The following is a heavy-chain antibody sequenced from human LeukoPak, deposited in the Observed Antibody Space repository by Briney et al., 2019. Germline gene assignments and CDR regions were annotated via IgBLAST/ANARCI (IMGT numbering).Heavy chain of an antibody. V-gene: IGHV1-18*01. Sequence: ASVKVSCKASGYTFTSYGISWVRQAPGQGLEWMGWISAYNGNTNYAQKLQGRVTMTRDTSTSTAYMELSSLRSEDTAVYYCARRTTFYYDSSPHYGYYFDYWGQGTLVTVSS. D-gene: IGHD3-22*01. J-gene: IGHJ4*02. CDR2: ISAYNGNT. CDR1: GYTFTSYG. CDR3: ARRTTFYYDSSPHYGYYFDY.